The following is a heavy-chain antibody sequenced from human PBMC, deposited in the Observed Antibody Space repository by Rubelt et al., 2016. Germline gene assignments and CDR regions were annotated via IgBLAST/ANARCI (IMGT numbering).Heavy chain of an antibody. J-gene: IGHJ4*02. CDR2: ISGSGGST. V-gene: IGHV3-23*04. CDR3: ASRPEGQLESDLDY. D-gene: IGHD6-13*01. CDR1: GFTFSDHY. Sequence: VESGGGLVQPGGSLRLSCAASGFTFSDHYMSWIRQAPGKGLEWVSSISGSGGSTYYADSVKGRFSISRDNSKNTLYLQMNSLRAEDTAVYYCASRPEGQLESDLDYWGQGTLVTVSS.